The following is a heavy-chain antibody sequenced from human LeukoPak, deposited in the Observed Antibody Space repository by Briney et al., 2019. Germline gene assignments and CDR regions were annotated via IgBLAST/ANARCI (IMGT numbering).Heavy chain of an antibody. J-gene: IGHJ4*02. Sequence: SETLSLTCTVSGGSLSSGDYYWSWIRQPPGKGLEWLGYIYYSGSTYYNPSLKRRVTISVDTSKNHFSLKLSSVTAADTAVYYCASLRITMVRGVIPDYWGQGHLVTVSS. CDR1: GGSLSSGDYY. CDR2: IYYSGST. V-gene: IGHV4-30-4*08. CDR3: ASLRITMVRGVIPDY. D-gene: IGHD3-10*01.